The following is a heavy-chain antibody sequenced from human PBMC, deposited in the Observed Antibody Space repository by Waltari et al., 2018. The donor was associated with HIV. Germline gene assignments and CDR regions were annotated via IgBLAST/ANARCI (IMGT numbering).Heavy chain of an antibody. V-gene: IGHV4-34*01. CDR1: GGSFSGYY. D-gene: IGHD3-3*01. J-gene: IGHJ5*02. Sequence: QVQLQQWGAGLLKPSETLSLTCAVYGGSFSGYYWSWIRQPPGKGLEWIGEINHSGSTNYNPSLKSRVTISVDTSKNQFSLKLSSVTAADTAVYYCARGGYDFWSGYYTGGWFDPWGQGTLVTVSS. CDR3: ARGGYDFWSGYYTGGWFDP. CDR2: INHSGST.